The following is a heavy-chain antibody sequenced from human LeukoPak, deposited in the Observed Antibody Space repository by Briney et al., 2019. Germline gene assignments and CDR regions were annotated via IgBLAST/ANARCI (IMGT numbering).Heavy chain of an antibody. CDR2: IYPGDSDT. D-gene: IGHD3-3*01. Sequence: ESLKISCQGSGYSFNNYWIAWVRQMPGKGLEWMGIIYPGDSDTRNSPSFQGQVTISADKSTSTAYLQWSSLKASDPAIYSCARRVVSGSRHSFDYWGQGTLVTVSS. CDR3: ARRVVSGSRHSFDY. J-gene: IGHJ4*02. V-gene: IGHV5-51*01. CDR1: GYSFNNYW.